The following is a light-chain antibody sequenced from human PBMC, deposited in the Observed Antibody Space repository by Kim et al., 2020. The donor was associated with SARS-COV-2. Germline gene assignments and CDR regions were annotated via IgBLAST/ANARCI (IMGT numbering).Light chain of an antibody. CDR1: RSNSGSNS. Sequence: GQRVTISCSGSRSNSGSNSVNWYQQVPGTTPKLLIYSNNQRSSGVPDRFSGSKSGTSASLAISGLQSEDEADYYCAAWDDSLNGVLFGGGTKVTVL. V-gene: IGLV1-44*01. CDR2: SNN. CDR3: AAWDDSLNGVL. J-gene: IGLJ2*01.